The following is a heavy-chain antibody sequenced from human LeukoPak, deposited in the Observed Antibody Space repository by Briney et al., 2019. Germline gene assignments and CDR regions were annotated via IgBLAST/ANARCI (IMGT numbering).Heavy chain of an antibody. V-gene: IGHV4-59*01. CDR3: ARLAQPTYSSSSYYFDY. Sequence: SETLSLTCTVSGGSISPYYWSWIRQPPGKGLEWIGYIYYSGSTNYNPSLKSRVTISVDTSKNQFSLKLSSVTAADTAVYYCARLAQPTYSSSSYYFDYWGQGTLVTVSS. CDR1: GGSISPYY. CDR2: IYYSGST. D-gene: IGHD6-13*01. J-gene: IGHJ4*02.